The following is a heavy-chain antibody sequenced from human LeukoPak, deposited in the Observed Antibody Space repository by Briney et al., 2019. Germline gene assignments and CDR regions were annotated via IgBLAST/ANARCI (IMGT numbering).Heavy chain of an antibody. Sequence: ASVKVSCKASGYTFTGYYMHWVRQAPGQGLEWMGWINPNSGGTNYAQKFHGRVTMTRDTSSSTAYMELSRLRSDDTAVYYCARQSSGPGYSSGPPDYWGQGTLVSVSS. J-gene: IGHJ4*02. V-gene: IGHV1-2*02. CDR1: GYTFTGYY. D-gene: IGHD6-19*01. CDR2: INPNSGGT. CDR3: ARQSSGPGYSSGPPDY.